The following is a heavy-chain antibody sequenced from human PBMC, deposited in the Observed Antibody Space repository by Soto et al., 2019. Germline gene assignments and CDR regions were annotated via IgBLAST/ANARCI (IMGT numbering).Heavy chain of an antibody. Sequence: QVQLVQSGAEVKKPGASVKVSCKASGYTFTNYAMHWVRQAPGQRLEWMGWINAGNGNTKYLQKFQGRVTITRDSSASTAYMELSSLRSEATAVYYCGRCSGLNWFDPWGQGTLVTVSS. V-gene: IGHV1-3*01. CDR2: INAGNGNT. CDR3: GRCSGLNWFDP. CDR1: GYTFTNYA. J-gene: IGHJ5*02. D-gene: IGHD3-10*02.